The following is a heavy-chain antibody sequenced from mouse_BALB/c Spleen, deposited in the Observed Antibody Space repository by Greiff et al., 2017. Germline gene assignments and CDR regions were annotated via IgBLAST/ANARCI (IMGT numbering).Heavy chain of an antibody. J-gene: IGHJ2*01. CDR2: INPSSGYT. Sequence: QVQLKQSAAELARPGASVKMSCKASGYTFTSYTMHWVKQRPGQGLEWIGYINPSSGYTEYNQKFKDKTTLTADKSSSTAYMQLSSLTSEDSAVYYCARDYYGSSYLFDYWGQGTTLTVSS. V-gene: IGHV1-4*02. CDR1: GYTFTSYT. CDR3: ARDYYGSSYLFDY. D-gene: IGHD1-1*01.